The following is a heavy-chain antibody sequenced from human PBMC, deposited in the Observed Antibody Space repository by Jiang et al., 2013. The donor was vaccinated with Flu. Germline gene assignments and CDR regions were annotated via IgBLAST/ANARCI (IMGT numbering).Heavy chain of an antibody. Sequence: SGAEVKKPGTSVKVSCKASGYTFSSFGISWVRQAPGQGLEWMGLISASNGNTNYAQNFQGRVTLTTDTSTTTAYMELRSLGSDDTAVYYCARQPLTPAYCSGTSCTFDYWGQGTLVTVSS. CDR3: ARQPLTPAYCSGTSCTFDY. J-gene: IGHJ4*02. CDR1: GYTFSSFG. V-gene: IGHV1-18*01. D-gene: IGHD2-2*01. CDR2: ISASNGNT.